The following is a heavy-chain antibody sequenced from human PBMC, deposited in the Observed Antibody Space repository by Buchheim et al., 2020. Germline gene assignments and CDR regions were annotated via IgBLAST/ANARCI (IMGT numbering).Heavy chain of an antibody. Sequence: EVQLLESGGGLVQPGGSLRLSCAASGFTFSSYAMSWVRQAPGKGLEWVSAISGSGGSTYYADSVKGRFTISRDNSTTTPSPQMNSLRAEDTAVYYCAKSIAAAGAYYYGMDVWGQGTT. J-gene: IGHJ6*02. CDR1: GFTFSSYA. CDR2: ISGSGGST. V-gene: IGHV3-23*01. D-gene: IGHD6-13*01. CDR3: AKSIAAAGAYYYGMDV.